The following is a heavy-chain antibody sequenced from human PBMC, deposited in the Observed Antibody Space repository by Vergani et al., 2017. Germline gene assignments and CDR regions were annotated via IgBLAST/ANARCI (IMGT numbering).Heavy chain of an antibody. Sequence: VQLVQSGAEVKKPGATVKISCKVSGYTFTDYYMHWVQQAPGKGLEWMGLVDPEDGETIYAEKFQGRVTITADTSTDTAYMELSSLRSEDTAVYYCATDLGSGCDYGDYRYDYWGQGTLVTVSS. CDR3: ATDLGSGCDYGDYRYDY. CDR1: GYTFTDYY. J-gene: IGHJ4*02. CDR2: VDPEDGET. V-gene: IGHV1-69-2*01. D-gene: IGHD4-17*01.